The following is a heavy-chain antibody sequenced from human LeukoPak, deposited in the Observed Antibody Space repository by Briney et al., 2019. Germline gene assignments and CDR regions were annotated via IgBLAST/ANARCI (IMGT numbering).Heavy chain of an antibody. V-gene: IGHV4-34*01. J-gene: IGHJ6*03. CDR1: GGSFSGYY. CDR2: INHRST. CDR3: ARLTKNDSGSFRFGKKKRGYMDV. Sequence: SETLSLTCAVYGGSFSGYYWSWIRQPPGKGLEWIGEINHRSTNYNPSLKSRVTISVDTSKNQFSLKLSSVTAADTAVYYCARLTKNDSGSFRFGKKKRGYMDVWGKGTTVTISS. D-gene: IGHD3-10*01.